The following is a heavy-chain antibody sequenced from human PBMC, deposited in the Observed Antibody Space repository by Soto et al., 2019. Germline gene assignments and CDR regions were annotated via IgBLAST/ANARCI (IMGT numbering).Heavy chain of an antibody. CDR1: GGSISNYF. V-gene: IGHV4-4*07. CDR2: IDNSGST. D-gene: IGHD3-3*01. J-gene: IGHJ4*02. Sequence: SETLSLTCTVSGGSISNYFCNWIRQPAGKGLEWIGRIDNSGSTNYNPSLKSRITMSADTSRNQFSLKLNSVTAADTAVYYCARGGQDFWSGPFDYWGQGALVTISS. CDR3: ARGGQDFWSGPFDY.